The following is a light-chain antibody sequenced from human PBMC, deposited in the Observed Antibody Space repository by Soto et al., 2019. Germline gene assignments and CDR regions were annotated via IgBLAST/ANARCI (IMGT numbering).Light chain of an antibody. V-gene: IGLV2-14*01. CDR1: SSDVGGYKY. CDR2: DVS. J-gene: IGLJ2*01. CDR3: SSYTSSSTLVV. Sequence: QSALTQPASVSGSPGQSITISCTGTSSDVGGYKYVSWYQQHPGKAPKLMIYDVSNRPSGVSNRFSGSKSGNTASLTLSGLQAEDEADYYCSSYTSSSTLVVFGGGTKLTGL.